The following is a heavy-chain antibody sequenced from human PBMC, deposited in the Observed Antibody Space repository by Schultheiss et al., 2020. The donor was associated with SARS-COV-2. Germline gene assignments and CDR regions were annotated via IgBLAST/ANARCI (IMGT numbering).Heavy chain of an antibody. D-gene: IGHD4-17*01. CDR3: ARATMTTVRSGPYYYYGMDV. CDR1: GGSISSGGYS. CDR2: IYHSGST. V-gene: IGHV4-30-2*05. Sequence: SETLSLTCAVSGGSISSGGYSWSWIRQPPGKGLEWIGYIYHSGSTYYNPSLKSRVTISVDTSKNQFSLKLSSVTAADTAVYYCARATMTTVRSGPYYYYGMDVWGQGTTVTVSS. J-gene: IGHJ6*02.